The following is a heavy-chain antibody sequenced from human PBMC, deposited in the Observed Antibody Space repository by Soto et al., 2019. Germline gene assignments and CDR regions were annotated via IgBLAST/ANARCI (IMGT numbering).Heavy chain of an antibody. J-gene: IGHJ4*02. CDR2: IIPLLGTP. Sequence: QVQLLQSGAEVQKPGSSVNVSCKASGDTPSTYALSWVRQAHGQGLEWMGGIIPLLGTPNYAQRFQGKITISADTSTRTTYMELNSVTYDDTAMFYCAILGLDVDSWGQGTLVIVSS. CDR1: GDTPSTYA. CDR3: AILGLDVDS. V-gene: IGHV1-69*14. D-gene: IGHD3-16*01.